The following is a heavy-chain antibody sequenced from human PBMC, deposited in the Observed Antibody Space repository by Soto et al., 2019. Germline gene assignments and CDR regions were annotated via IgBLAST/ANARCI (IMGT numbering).Heavy chain of an antibody. V-gene: IGHV1-46*01. CDR2: INPSGGST. CDR1: GYTFTSYY. J-gene: IGHJ6*02. Sequence: QVQLVQSGAEVKKPGASVKVSCKASGYTFTSYYMHWVRQAPGQGLEWMGIINPSGGSTSYAQKFQGRVTMTRDTSTSTVYMELSSLRSEETAVYYCARESGGAPLLWFGEDVRCYYYGMDVWGQGTTVTVSS. CDR3: ARESGGAPLLWFGEDVRCYYYGMDV. D-gene: IGHD3-10*01.